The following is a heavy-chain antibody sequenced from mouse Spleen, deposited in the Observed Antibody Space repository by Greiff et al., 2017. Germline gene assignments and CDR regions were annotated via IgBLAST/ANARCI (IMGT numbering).Heavy chain of an antibody. V-gene: IGHV5-9*04. CDR3: ARHGSYDFDY. CDR2: ISSGGGNT. Sequence: EVKVVESGGGLVKLGGSLKLSCAASGFTFSSYAMSWVRQTPEKRLEWVATISSGGGNTYYPDSVKGRFTISRDNAKNTLYLQMSSLKSEDTAMYYCARHGSYDFDYWGQGTTLTVSS. D-gene: IGHD1-1*02. CDR1: GFTFSSYA. J-gene: IGHJ2*01.